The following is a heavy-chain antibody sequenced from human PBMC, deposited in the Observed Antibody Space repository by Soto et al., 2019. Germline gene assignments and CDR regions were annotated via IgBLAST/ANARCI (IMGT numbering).Heavy chain of an antibody. CDR1: GLTFSSFE. CDR3: ATRSTDYYFY. D-gene: IGHD3-9*01. J-gene: IGHJ4*02. CDR2: ISRGATTT. Sequence: GGSLRLSCAVSGLTFSSFEMDWVRQAAGKGPEWISYISRGATTTYYADSVRGRFTISGDDAENSVFLQMDSLRVEDTAIYFCATRSTDYYFYWGQGTLVTVSS. V-gene: IGHV3-48*03.